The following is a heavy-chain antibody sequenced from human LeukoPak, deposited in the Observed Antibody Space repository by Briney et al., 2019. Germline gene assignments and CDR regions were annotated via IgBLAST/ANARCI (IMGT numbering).Heavy chain of an antibody. J-gene: IGHJ4*02. CDR1: GFTFSSYG. CDR3: AKGLDTAMAGGVDY. V-gene: IGHV3-30*18. Sequence: GGSLRLSCAASGFTFSSYGMHWVRQAPGKGLEWVAVISYDGSNKYYADSVKGRFTISRDNSKNTLYLQMNSLRAEDTAVYYCAKGLDTAMAGGVDYWGQGTLVTVSS. D-gene: IGHD5-18*01. CDR2: ISYDGSNK.